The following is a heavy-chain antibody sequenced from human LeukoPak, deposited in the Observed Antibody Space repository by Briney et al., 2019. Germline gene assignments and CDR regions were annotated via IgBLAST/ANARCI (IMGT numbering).Heavy chain of an antibody. Sequence: GGSLRLSCAASGFTFSDYYMSWIRQAPGKGLEWVSYISSSGSTIYYADSVKGRFTIFRDNAKNSLYLQMNSLRAEDTAVYYCARAQGAMTTGRAFDIWGQGTMVTVSS. D-gene: IGHD4-17*01. CDR1: GFTFSDYY. CDR2: ISSSGSTI. J-gene: IGHJ3*02. CDR3: ARAQGAMTTGRAFDI. V-gene: IGHV3-11*01.